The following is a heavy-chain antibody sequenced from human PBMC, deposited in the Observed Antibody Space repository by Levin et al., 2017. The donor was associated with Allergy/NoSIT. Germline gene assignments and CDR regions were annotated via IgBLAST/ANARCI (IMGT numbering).Heavy chain of an antibody. Sequence: ASVKVSCRTSGYTFTGYYIHWVRQTPGQGLEWLGCISPHSGDTKFAQNFQARVTMTRDTSISTSYIELSSLTSDDTAVYYCAREIEATNWSDDFDYWGQGTLVTVSS. CDR1: GYTFTGYY. D-gene: IGHD1-1*01. J-gene: IGHJ4*02. CDR2: ISPHSGDT. CDR3: AREIEATNWSDDFDY. V-gene: IGHV1-2*02.